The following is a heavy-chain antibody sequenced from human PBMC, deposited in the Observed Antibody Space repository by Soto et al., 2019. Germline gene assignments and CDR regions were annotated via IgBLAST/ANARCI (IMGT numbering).Heavy chain of an antibody. CDR2: IYWDDAK. V-gene: IGHV2-5*02. CDR3: AHRVLRTVFGLVTTTAIYFDF. Sequence: QITLNESGPAVVRPTETLTLTCSFSGFSLPTSGVGVGWIRQSPGKAPEWLALIYWDDAKRYSASLKSRLTITKDSSKDQVVLTGSDLDPTDTATYYCAHRVLRTVFGLVTTTAIYFDFWCQGTPVAVSS. J-gene: IGHJ4*02. CDR1: GFSLPTSGVG. D-gene: IGHD3-3*01.